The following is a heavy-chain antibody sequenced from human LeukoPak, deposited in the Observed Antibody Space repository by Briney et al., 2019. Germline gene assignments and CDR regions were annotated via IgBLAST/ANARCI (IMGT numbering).Heavy chain of an antibody. CDR1: GFTFSSYW. Sequence: GGSLRLSCAASGFTFSSYWMSWVRQAPGKGLEWVANIKQDGSEKYYVDSVKGRFTISRDNAKNSPYLQMDSLRAEDTAVYYCARERCSSTSCSTVNFDYWGQGTLVTVSS. J-gene: IGHJ4*02. D-gene: IGHD2-2*02. V-gene: IGHV3-7*01. CDR3: ARERCSSTSCSTVNFDY. CDR2: IKQDGSEK.